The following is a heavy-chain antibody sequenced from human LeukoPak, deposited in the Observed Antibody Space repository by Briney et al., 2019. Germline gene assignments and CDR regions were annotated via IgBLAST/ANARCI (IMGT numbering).Heavy chain of an antibody. CDR2: IYHSGST. D-gene: IGHD4-11*01. J-gene: IGHJ4*02. CDR1: GYSISSGYY. Sequence: PSETLSLTCAVSGYSISSGYYWGWIRQPPGKGLEWIGSIYHSGSTYYNPSLKSRVTISVDTSKNQFSLKLSSVTAADTAVYYCARRDPVTTDFDYWGQGTLVTVSS. V-gene: IGHV4-38-2*01. CDR3: ARRDPVTTDFDY.